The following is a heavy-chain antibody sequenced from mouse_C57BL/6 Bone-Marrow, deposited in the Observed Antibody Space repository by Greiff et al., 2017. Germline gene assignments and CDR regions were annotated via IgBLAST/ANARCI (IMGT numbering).Heavy chain of an antibody. CDR1: GFTFSSYA. CDR2: ISSGGDYI. V-gene: IGHV5-9-1*02. Sequence: EVMLVESGEGLVKPGGSLKLSCAASGFTFSSYAMSWVRQTPEKRLEWVAYISSGGDYIYYADTVKGRFTISRDNARNTLYLQMSSLKSEDTAMYYCTRVYDYFYYAMDYWGQGTSVTVSS. J-gene: IGHJ4*01. CDR3: TRVYDYFYYAMDY. D-gene: IGHD2-4*01.